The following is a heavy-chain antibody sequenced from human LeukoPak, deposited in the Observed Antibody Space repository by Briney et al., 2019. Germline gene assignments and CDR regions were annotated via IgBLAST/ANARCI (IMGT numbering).Heavy chain of an antibody. V-gene: IGHV3-30*18. CDR1: GFTFSSYG. J-gene: IGHJ4*02. D-gene: IGHD2-15*01. CDR3: AESKGYCGGSCYYYYFDY. CDR2: ISYDGSNK. Sequence: GGSLRLSCAASGFTFSSYGMHWVRQAPGKGLEWVAVISYDGSNKYYADSVKGRFTISRDNSKNTLYLQMSSLRAEDTAVYYCAESKGYCGGSCYYYYFDYWGQGTLVTVSS.